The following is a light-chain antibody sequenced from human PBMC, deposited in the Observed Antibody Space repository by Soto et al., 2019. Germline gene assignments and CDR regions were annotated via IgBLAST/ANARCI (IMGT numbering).Light chain of an antibody. CDR1: SSNIGAGYD. J-gene: IGLJ3*02. Sequence: QSVLTQPPSVSGAPGQRVTISCTGSSSNIGAGYDVQWYQQLPGTAPKLLINNNNNRPSGVPDRFSGSKSDTSASLVITGLQTEDEADYYCQSYDNSLSGPVVFGGGTKLTVL. CDR2: NNN. V-gene: IGLV1-40*01. CDR3: QSYDNSLSGPVV.